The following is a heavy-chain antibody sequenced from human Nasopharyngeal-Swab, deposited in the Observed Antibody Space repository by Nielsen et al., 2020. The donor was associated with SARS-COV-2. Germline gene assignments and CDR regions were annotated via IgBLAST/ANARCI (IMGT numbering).Heavy chain of an antibody. CDR3: ARVPYSGSSFDP. D-gene: IGHD1-26*01. V-gene: IGHV4-39*07. CDR1: GGSVSSGSYY. Sequence: SETLSLTCTVSGGSVSSGSYYWSWIRQPPGKGLEWIGEINHSGSTNYNPSLKSRVTISVDTSKNQFSLKLSSVTAADTAVYYCARVPYSGSSFDPWGQGTLVTVSS. CDR2: INHSGST. J-gene: IGHJ5*02.